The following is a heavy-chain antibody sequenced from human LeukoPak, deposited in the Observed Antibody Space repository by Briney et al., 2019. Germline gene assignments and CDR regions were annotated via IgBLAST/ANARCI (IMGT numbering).Heavy chain of an antibody. Sequence: PSETLSLTCTVSGGSISTSNTYWGWIRQPPGKGLEWIGSIDYGGSTYYNPSLKSRVTISVDTSKNQFSLKLSSVIAADTAVYYCARDPWNDYSSGQPFGYWGQGTLVTVSS. D-gene: IGHD1-1*01. J-gene: IGHJ4*02. V-gene: IGHV4-39*07. CDR2: IDYGGST. CDR1: GGSISTSNTY. CDR3: ARDPWNDYSSGQPFGY.